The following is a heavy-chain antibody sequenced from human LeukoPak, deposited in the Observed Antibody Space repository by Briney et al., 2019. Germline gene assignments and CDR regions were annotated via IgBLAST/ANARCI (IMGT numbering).Heavy chain of an antibody. D-gene: IGHD2-2*01. CDR3: ARSRDCSSTSCSPYDYYGMDV. J-gene: IGHJ6*02. CDR2: IIPIFGIA. Sequence: ASVKVSCKASGGTFSSYAISWVRQAPGQGLEWMGRIIPIFGIANYAQKFQGRVTITADKSTSTAYMELSSLRSEDTAVYYCARSRDCSSTSCSPYDYYGMDVWGQGTTVTVSS. CDR1: GGTFSSYA. V-gene: IGHV1-69*04.